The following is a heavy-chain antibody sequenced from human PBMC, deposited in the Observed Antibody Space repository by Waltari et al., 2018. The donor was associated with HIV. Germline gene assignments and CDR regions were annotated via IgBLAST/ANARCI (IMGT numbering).Heavy chain of an antibody. CDR2: IWYDGSNK. CDR1: GFTFSSIG. V-gene: IGHV3-33*01. J-gene: IGHJ4*02. CDR3: ARDGGIPFDY. Sequence: QVQLVESGGGVVQPGRSLRPSCAASGFTFSSIGMHGVRQAPGKGLEWVAVIWYDGSNKYYADSVKGRFTISRDNSKNTLYLQMNSLRAEDTAVYYCARDGGIPFDYWGQGTLVTVSS.